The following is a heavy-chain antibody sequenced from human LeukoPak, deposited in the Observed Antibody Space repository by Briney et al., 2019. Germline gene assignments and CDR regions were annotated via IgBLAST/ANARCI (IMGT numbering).Heavy chain of an antibody. D-gene: IGHD2-2*01. CDR3: ALQPARRLSWFDP. CDR2: VSYTGST. Sequence: PSETLSLTCTVSGGSMNSNRYYWAWIRQPPGKGLEWIGSVSYTGSTHYNPSLKSRVTVAVAVDTSKKQFSLRLNSVAAADTAVYYCALQPARRLSWFDPWGQGTLVTVSS. J-gene: IGHJ5*02. V-gene: IGHV4-39*01. CDR1: GGSMNSNRYY.